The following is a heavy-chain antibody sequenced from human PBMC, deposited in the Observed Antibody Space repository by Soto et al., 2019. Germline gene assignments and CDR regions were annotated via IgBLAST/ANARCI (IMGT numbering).Heavy chain of an antibody. D-gene: IGHD5-12*01. CDR2: IYHSGST. J-gene: IGHJ4*02. CDR1: GGSISSGGYS. CDR3: AAGGGLPRYY. V-gene: IGHV4-30-2*01. Sequence: QLQLQESGSGLVKPSQTLSLTCAVSGGSISSGGYSWSWIRQPPGKGLEWIGYIYHSGSTYYNPSLKSRVTMSVDRSKTHCPLKLRSVTAADTAVYYCAAGGGLPRYYWGQGTLVTVSS.